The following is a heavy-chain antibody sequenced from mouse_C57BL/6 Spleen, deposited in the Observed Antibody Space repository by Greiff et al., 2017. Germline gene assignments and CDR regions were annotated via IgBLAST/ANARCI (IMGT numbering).Heavy chain of an antibody. Sequence: VKLMASGAELVKPGASVKMSCKASGYTFTTYPIEWMKQNHGKSLEWIGNFHPYNDDTKYNEKFKGKATLTVEKSSSTVYLELSRLTSDDSAVYYCARGYGSSPRAMDYWGQGTSVTVSS. CDR3: ARGYGSSPRAMDY. D-gene: IGHD1-1*01. CDR1: GYTFTTYP. CDR2: FHPYNDDT. V-gene: IGHV1-47*01. J-gene: IGHJ4*01.